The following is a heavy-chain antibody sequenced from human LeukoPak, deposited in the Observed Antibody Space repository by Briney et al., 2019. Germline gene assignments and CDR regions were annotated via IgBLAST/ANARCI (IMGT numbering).Heavy chain of an antibody. V-gene: IGHV4-39*02. D-gene: IGHD1-14*01. CDR1: GGSIRSSYYY. J-gene: IGHJ3*02. CDR2: IYDSGST. Sequence: PSETLSLTCTVSGGSIRSSYYYWGWIRQPPGKGLEWIGSIYDSGSTYYNPSLKSRVTISVDTSKNQFSLKLNSVTAADTAVYYCARDTGTTSKDAFDIWGQGTMVTVSS. CDR3: ARDTGTTSKDAFDI.